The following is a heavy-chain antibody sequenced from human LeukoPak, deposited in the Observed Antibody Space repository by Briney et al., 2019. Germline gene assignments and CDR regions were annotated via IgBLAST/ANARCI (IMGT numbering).Heavy chain of an antibody. Sequence: GRSLRLSCAASGFTFSSYAMHWVRQAPGKGLEWVSAITGSGYTTYYADSVKGRFAISRDNSKNTVYLQMNSLRAEDTAVYYCANRRCTGTSCYLDYWGQGTLVTVSS. D-gene: IGHD2-2*01. CDR1: GFTFSSYA. V-gene: IGHV3-23*01. CDR3: ANRRCTGTSCYLDY. CDR2: ITGSGYTT. J-gene: IGHJ4*02.